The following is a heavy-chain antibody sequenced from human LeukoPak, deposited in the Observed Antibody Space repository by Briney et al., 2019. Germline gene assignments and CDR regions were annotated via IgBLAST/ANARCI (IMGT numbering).Heavy chain of an antibody. CDR1: GFTFDDYA. D-gene: IGHD3-22*01. J-gene: IGHJ4*02. V-gene: IGHV3-9*03. CDR3: AKGALTMIVGGFEH. Sequence: GRSLRLSCAASGFTFDDYAMHWVRRTPGKGLERVSGISWNGGSIGYADSVKGRFTISRDNAKNSLYLQMNSLRVEDMAFYYCAKGALTMIVGGFEHWGQGTLVTVSS. CDR2: ISWNGGSI.